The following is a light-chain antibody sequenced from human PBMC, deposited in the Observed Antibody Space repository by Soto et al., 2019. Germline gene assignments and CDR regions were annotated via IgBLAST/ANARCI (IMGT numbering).Light chain of an antibody. CDR3: QQRSNWPIT. CDR2: GAS. CDR1: QSVTTY. J-gene: IGKJ5*01. Sequence: IVLTQSPAYLSLSPWERVTLSCRASQSVTTYLAWYQQKRGQAPRLLTYGASSRATGIPDRFSGSGSGTDFTLTISSLEPEDFAVYYCQQRSNWPITFGQGTRLEIK. V-gene: IGKV3-11*01.